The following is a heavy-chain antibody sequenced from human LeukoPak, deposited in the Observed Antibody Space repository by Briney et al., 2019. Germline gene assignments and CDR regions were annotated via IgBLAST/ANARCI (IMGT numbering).Heavy chain of an antibody. CDR1: GFTFSSYG. D-gene: IGHD3-16*01. Sequence: GGSLRLSCAASGFTFSSYGMHWVRQAPGKGLEWVAVISYDGSNKYYADSVKGRFTISRDNSKNTLYLQMNSLRAGDTAVYYCANVGSYGHFDYWGQGTLVTVSS. CDR2: ISYDGSNK. CDR3: ANVGSYGHFDY. J-gene: IGHJ4*02. V-gene: IGHV3-30*18.